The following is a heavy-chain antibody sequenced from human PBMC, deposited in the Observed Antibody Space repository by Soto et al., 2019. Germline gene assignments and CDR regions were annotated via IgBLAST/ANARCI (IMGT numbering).Heavy chain of an antibody. CDR2: ISGSDGRT. D-gene: IGHD2-15*01. V-gene: IGHV3-23*01. J-gene: IGHJ5*02. CDR1: GFTFSSYA. Sequence: PGGSLRLSCAASGFTFSSYAMSWVRQAPGKGLEWVSSISGSDGRTYYADSVKGRFTISRDNSKNTLYLQMNSLRAEDTAVYYCAKRGIPVVAAAFPFDPWGQGTLVTVSS. CDR3: AKRGIPVVAAAFPFDP.